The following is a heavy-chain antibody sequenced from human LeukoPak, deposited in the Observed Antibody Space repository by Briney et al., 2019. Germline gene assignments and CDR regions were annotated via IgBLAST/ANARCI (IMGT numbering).Heavy chain of an antibody. Sequence: SETLSLTCTVPGGSISSGGYYWSWIRQPPGKGLEWIGEINHSGSTNYNPSLKSRVTISVDTSKNQFSLKLSSVTAADTAVYYCARGRDRGYSYGYTSNWFDPWGQGTLVTVSS. CDR3: ARGRDRGYSYGYTSNWFDP. V-gene: IGHV4-39*07. CDR2: INHSGST. J-gene: IGHJ5*02. D-gene: IGHD5-18*01. CDR1: GGSISSGGYY.